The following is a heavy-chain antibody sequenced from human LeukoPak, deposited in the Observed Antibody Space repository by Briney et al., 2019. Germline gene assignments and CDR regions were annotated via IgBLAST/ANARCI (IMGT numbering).Heavy chain of an antibody. V-gene: IGHV4-34*01. J-gene: IGHJ4*02. CDR3: ARGRDKQWLVYFYFDY. CDR2: INHSGST. Sequence: PSETLSLTCAVYGGSFSDYYWSWIRQPPGKGLEWIGEINHSGSTNYNPSLKSRVTISVDTSKNQFSLKLSSVTAADTAVYYCARGRDKQWLVYFYFDYWGQGTLVTVSS. CDR1: GGSFSDYY. D-gene: IGHD6-19*01.